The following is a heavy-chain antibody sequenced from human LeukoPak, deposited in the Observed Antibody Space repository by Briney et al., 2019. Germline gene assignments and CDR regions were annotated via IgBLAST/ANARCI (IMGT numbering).Heavy chain of an antibody. CDR3: ARDYSSGWYWPPYYYGMDV. CDR1: GFTFSSYS. V-gene: IGHV3-48*02. CDR2: ISSSGSTI. Sequence: GGSLRLSCAVSGFTFSSYSMNWVRQAPGKGLEWVSYISSSGSTIYYADSVKGRFTISRDNAKNSLYLQMNSLRDEDTAVYFCARDYSSGWYWPPYYYGMDVWGQGTTVTVSS. D-gene: IGHD6-19*01. J-gene: IGHJ6*02.